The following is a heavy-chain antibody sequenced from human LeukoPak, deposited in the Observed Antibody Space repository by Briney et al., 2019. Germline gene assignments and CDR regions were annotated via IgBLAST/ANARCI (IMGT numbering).Heavy chain of an antibody. J-gene: IGHJ4*02. V-gene: IGHV3-7*01. CDR1: GLTFSRYW. CDR2: ISPDGNRE. CDR3: ASTFLYCSSGTCAL. D-gene: IGHD2-15*01. Sequence: GGSLRLSCAASGLTFSRYWMTWVRQGPGKGLEWVATISPDGNRENYVDSVKGRFSISRDNAKNSLFLQMRRLRAEDTAMYYCASTFLYCSSGTCALGGQGTLVTVSS.